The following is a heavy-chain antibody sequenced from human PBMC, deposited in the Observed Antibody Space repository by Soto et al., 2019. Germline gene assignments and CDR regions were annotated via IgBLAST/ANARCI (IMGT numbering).Heavy chain of an antibody. V-gene: IGHV2-26*01. Sequence: QVTLKESGPVLVKPTETLTLTCTVSGFSLSNARMGVSWIRQPPGTALEWLAHIFSNDEKSYSTSLKSSLTIAKDTSKSQVVLTMTNMDPVDTATYYCSRMPILSSSWYFDYWGQGTLVTVSS. CDR3: SRMPILSSSWYFDY. J-gene: IGHJ4*02. D-gene: IGHD6-13*01. CDR1: GFSLSNARMG. CDR2: IFSNDEK.